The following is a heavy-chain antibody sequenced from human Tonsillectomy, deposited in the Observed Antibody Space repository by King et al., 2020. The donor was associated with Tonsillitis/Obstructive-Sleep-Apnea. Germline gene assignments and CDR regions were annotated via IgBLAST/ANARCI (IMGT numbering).Heavy chain of an antibody. V-gene: IGHV4-34*01. CDR2: INHGGST. CDR3: ARVMGNGNCNGGSCHPFDY. D-gene: IGHD2-15*01. CDR1: GGSFSDYY. Sequence: VQLQQWGAGLLKPSETLSLTCAVYGGSFSDYYWTWIRQPPGKGLEWIGEINHGGSTNYNPSLKTRVTISVDTSKTQFSLKLSSVTASDTAVYYCARVMGNGNCNGGSCHPFDYWGRGTPVTVSS. J-gene: IGHJ4*02.